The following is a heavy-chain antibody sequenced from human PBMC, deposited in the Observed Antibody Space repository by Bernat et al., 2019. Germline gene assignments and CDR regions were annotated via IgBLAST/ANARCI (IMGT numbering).Heavy chain of an antibody. Sequence: EVQLVESGGGLVQPGRSLRLSCTASGFTSGEYTMSWFRQAPGKGLEWVGFVKNKDYGGTTEYAASVKGRITISRDDSKSIAYLQMNSLKTEDTGVYYFSRGVRWLQFGYFDLWGRGTLVTVSS. V-gene: IGHV3-49*03. CDR1: GFTSGEYT. D-gene: IGHD5-24*01. J-gene: IGHJ2*01. CDR2: VKNKDYGGTT. CDR3: SRGVRWLQFGYFDL.